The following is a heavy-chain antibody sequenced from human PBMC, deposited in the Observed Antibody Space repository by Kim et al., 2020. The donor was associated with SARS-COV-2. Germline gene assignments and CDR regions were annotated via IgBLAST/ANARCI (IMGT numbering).Heavy chain of an antibody. Sequence: SVKGRVTISRDDSKSIAYLQMNSLKTEGTAVYYCTRDYYDSSGYYSSFDYWGQGTLVTVSS. D-gene: IGHD3-22*01. V-gene: IGHV3-49*02. J-gene: IGHJ4*02. CDR3: TRDYYDSSGYYSSFDY.